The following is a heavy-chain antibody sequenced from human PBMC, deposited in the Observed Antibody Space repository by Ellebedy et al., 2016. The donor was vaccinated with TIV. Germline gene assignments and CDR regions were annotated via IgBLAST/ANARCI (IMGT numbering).Heavy chain of an antibody. CDR2: ISSAGSSI. D-gene: IGHD6-13*01. CDR1: GFTFSSYW. CDR3: ARGGTLAAAGTYDAFEV. J-gene: IGHJ3*01. Sequence: GGSLRLSCAASGFTFSSYWMHWVRQAPGKGLEYVSYISSAGSSIYYADSVKGRFTISRDNAKNSLFLQMNSLRAGDTAVYYCARGGTLAAAGTYDAFEVWGQGTVVTVSS. V-gene: IGHV3-48*04.